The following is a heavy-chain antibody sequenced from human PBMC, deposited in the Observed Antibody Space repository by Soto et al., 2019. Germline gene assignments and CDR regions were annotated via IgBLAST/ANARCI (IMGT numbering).Heavy chain of an antibody. Sequence: GWSVRLSCAASGFTFSSYAMSWVRQAPGKGLEWVSAISGSGGSTYYADSVKGRFTISRDNSKNTLYLQMNSLRAEDTAVYYWAKDSVDVCGGDCYEEFDSWGHGTLGDVSA. J-gene: IGHJ4*01. CDR2: ISGSGGST. CDR1: GFTFSSYA. CDR3: AKDSVDVCGGDCYEEFDS. D-gene: IGHD2-21*02. V-gene: IGHV3-23*01.